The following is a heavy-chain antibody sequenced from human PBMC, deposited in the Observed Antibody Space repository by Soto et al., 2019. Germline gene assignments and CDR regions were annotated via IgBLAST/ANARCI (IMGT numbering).Heavy chain of an antibody. CDR2: IKQDGSEK. Sequence: PGGSLRLSCAASGFTFSSYWMSWVRQAPGKGLEWVANIKQDGSEKYYVDSVKGRFTISRDNAKNSLYLQMNSLRAEDTAVYYCARVSFVLMVYAITYYFDYWGQGTLVTVSS. CDR1: GFTFSSYW. V-gene: IGHV3-7*01. J-gene: IGHJ4*02. CDR3: ARVSFVLMVYAITYYFDY. D-gene: IGHD2-8*01.